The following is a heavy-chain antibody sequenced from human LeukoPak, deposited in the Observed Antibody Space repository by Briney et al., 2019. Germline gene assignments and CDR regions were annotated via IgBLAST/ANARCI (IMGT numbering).Heavy chain of an antibody. D-gene: IGHD2-15*01. Sequence: GGSLRLSCAASGFTFSSYSMNWVRQAPGKGLEWVSSISSSSSYIYYADSVKGRFTISRDNAKNSLYLQMNSLRAEDAAVYYCARDPISYCSGGSCYGGQGDYWGRGTLVTVSS. J-gene: IGHJ4*02. CDR1: GFTFSSYS. V-gene: IGHV3-21*01. CDR3: ARDPISYCSGGSCYGGQGDY. CDR2: ISSSSSYI.